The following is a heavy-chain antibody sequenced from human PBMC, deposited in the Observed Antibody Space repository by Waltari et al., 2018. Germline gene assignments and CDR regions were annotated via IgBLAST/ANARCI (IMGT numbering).Heavy chain of an antibody. CDR3: AKEGVMDTGYYYFGMDV. Sequence: QVQLVESGGGVVQPGRSLRLSCAASGFTFSSYGMHWVRQAPGKGLEWVAVIPYDGSNKYYADSVKGRFTSARDNSKNTLYLQMNSLRAEDTAVYYCAKEGVMDTGYYYFGMDVWGQGTTVTVSS. D-gene: IGHD2-8*01. J-gene: IGHJ6*02. V-gene: IGHV3-30*18. CDR1: GFTFSSYG. CDR2: IPYDGSNK.